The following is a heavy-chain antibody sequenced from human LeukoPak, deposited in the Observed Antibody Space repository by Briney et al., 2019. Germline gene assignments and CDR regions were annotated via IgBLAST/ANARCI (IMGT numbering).Heavy chain of an antibody. J-gene: IGHJ4*02. V-gene: IGHV4-39*01. CDR3: AGAYYYDSSGSEDYFDY. CDR2: IYYSGST. CDR1: GGSISSSSYY. D-gene: IGHD3-22*01. Sequence: KPSETLSLTCTVSGGSISSSSYYWGWIRQPPGKGLEWIGSIYYSGSTYYNPSLKSRVTISVDTSKNQFSLKLNSVTAADTAVYYCAGAYYYDSSGSEDYFDYWGQGTLVTVSS.